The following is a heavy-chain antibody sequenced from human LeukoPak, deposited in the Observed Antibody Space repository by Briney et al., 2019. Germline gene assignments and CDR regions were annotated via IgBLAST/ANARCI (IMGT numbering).Heavy chain of an antibody. CDR2: IYYSGST. Sequence: SETLSLTCTVSGYSISSGYYWGWIRQPPGKGLEWIGSIYYSGSTYYNPSLKSRVTISVDTSKNQFSLKLSSVTAADTAVYYCARHGVVTPLLDYWGQGTLVTVSS. CDR1: GYSISSGYY. D-gene: IGHD2-21*02. J-gene: IGHJ4*02. V-gene: IGHV4-38-2*02. CDR3: ARHGVVTPLLDY.